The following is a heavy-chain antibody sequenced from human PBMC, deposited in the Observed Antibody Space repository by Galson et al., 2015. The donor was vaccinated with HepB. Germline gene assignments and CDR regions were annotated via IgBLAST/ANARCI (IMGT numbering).Heavy chain of an antibody. J-gene: IGHJ4*02. D-gene: IGHD7-27*01. CDR1: GGSIDFSY. Sequence: ETLSLTCTVSGGSIDFSYWTWIRQPPGKGLEWIGYFYYSGSTNYNPSLKSRVTISVDTSKNQFSLKLNSVTAADTALYYCAKARANWGLEIDYWGQGTLVTVSS. V-gene: IGHV4-59*01. CDR2: FYYSGST. CDR3: AKARANWGLEIDY.